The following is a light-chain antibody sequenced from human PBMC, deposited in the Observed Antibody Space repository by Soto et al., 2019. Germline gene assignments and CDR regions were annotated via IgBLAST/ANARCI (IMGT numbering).Light chain of an antibody. CDR1: SSDVGNYNY. CDR3: SSYAGRNSYV. J-gene: IGLJ1*01. CDR2: EVS. Sequence: QSALTQPPSASGSPGQSVTISCTGTSSDVGNYNYVSWYQHHPGKAPKVIIYEVSKRPSGVPDRFSGSKSGNTASLTVSGLQADDEADYYCSSYAGRNSYVXXTXXKLTVL. V-gene: IGLV2-8*01.